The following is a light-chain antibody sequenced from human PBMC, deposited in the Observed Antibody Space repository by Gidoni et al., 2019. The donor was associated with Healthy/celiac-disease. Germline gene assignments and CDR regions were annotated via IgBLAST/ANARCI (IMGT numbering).Light chain of an antibody. V-gene: IGKV1-12*01. CDR3: QQAHIFPFT. Sequence: DIQMTQSPSSVSASVGDRVTITCRASQGIIRWLAWYQQKPGKAPKLLIYAASSLQSGVPSRFSGSGSGTGFTLTISSLQPGDFATYYCQQAHIFPFTFGGGTKVEIK. CDR1: QGIIRW. J-gene: IGKJ4*01. CDR2: AAS.